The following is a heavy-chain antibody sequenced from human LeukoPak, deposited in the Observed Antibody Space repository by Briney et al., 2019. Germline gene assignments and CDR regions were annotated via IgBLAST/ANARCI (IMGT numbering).Heavy chain of an antibody. D-gene: IGHD6-19*01. Sequence: PGGSLRLSCAASGFTFSSFAMTWVRQAPGKGLEWVSVISGSGGGTYYADSVKGRFTMSRDNSKNTLYLQVNSLRADDTAVYYCAKAGGDSSGWYEVAYYFDYWGRGTLVTVSS. J-gene: IGHJ4*02. CDR1: GFTFSSFA. V-gene: IGHV3-23*01. CDR3: AKAGGDSSGWYEVAYYFDY. CDR2: ISGSGGGT.